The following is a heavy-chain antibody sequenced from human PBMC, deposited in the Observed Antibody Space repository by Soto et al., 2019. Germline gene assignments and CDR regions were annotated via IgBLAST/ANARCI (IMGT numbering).Heavy chain of an antibody. J-gene: IGHJ4*02. D-gene: IGHD1-1*01. CDR2: ISNDGSIT. Sequence: HPGGSLRLSCEASGFIFSHYWMHWVRQTPGTGLVWVSHISNDGSITHYADSVKGRFTISRDNAKNILYLQMNSLRAEDTAVYYCAKDLTWNQADYWGQGALVTVSS. CDR1: GFIFSHYW. V-gene: IGHV3-74*01. CDR3: AKDLTWNQADY.